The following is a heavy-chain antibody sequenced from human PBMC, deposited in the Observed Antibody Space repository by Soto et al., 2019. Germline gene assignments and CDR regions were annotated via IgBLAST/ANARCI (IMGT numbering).Heavy chain of an antibody. D-gene: IGHD3-22*01. CDR3: ARALIDYDSSGYYYLDY. V-gene: IGHV1-18*04. Sequence: QVQLVQSGAEVKKPGASVKVSCKASGYTFTSYGISWVRQAPGQGLEWMGWISAYNGNTNYAQKLQGRVTMTTDTATSTAYMELRSLRSDDTAVYYCARALIDYDSSGYYYLDYWGQGTLVTVSS. CDR2: ISAYNGNT. J-gene: IGHJ4*02. CDR1: GYTFTSYG.